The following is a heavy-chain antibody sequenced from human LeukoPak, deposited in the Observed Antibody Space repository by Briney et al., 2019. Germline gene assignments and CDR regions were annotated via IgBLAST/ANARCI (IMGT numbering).Heavy chain of an antibody. CDR3: AKGPRGIAVADGYYYGMDV. V-gene: IGHV3-23*01. J-gene: IGHJ6*02. CDR2: ISGSGGGT. Sequence: GGSLRLSCAASGFTFSSYAMSWVRQAPGKGLEWVSAISGSGGGTYYADSVKGRFTISRDNSKNTLYLQTNGLRAEDTAVYYCAKGPRGIAVADGYYYGMDVWGQGTTVTVSS. CDR1: GFTFSSYA. D-gene: IGHD6-19*01.